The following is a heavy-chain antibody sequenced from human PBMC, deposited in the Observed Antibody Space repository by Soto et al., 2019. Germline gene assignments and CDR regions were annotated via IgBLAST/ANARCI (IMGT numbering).Heavy chain of an antibody. D-gene: IGHD5-18*01. J-gene: IGHJ4*02. CDR3: AREGPPSGYSYGSDYFDY. CDR1: GFTFSSYG. CDR2: IWYDGSNK. Sequence: PGGSLRLSCAASGFTFSSYGMHWVRQAPGKGLEWVAVIWYDGSNKYYADSVKGRFTISRDNSKNTLYLQMNSLRAEDTAVYYCAREGPPSGYSYGSDYFDYWGQGTLVTVSS. V-gene: IGHV3-33*01.